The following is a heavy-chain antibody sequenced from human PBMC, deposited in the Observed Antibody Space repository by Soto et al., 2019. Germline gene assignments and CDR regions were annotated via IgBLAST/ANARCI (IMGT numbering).Heavy chain of an antibody. CDR2: ISAYNGNT. J-gene: IGHJ6*03. CDR1: GYTFTSYG. CDR3: ARGIAAAGFNYYYYYMDV. V-gene: IGHV1-18*01. Sequence: ASVKVSCKASGYTFTSYGISWVRQAPGQGLEWMGWISAYNGNTNYAQKLQSRVTMTTDTSTSTAYMELRSLRSDDTAVYYCARGIAAAGFNYYYYYMDVWGKGTTVTVSS. D-gene: IGHD6-13*01.